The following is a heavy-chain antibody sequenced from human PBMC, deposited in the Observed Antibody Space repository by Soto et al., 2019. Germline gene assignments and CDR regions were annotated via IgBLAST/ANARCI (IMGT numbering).Heavy chain of an antibody. CDR1: GGTFSSYA. J-gene: IGHJ6*02. Sequence: SVKISCKASGGTFSSYAISWVRQAPGQVLEWMGGIIPIFGTANYAQKFQGRVAITADESTSTAYMELSSLRSEDTAVYYCALRNYDECMDVWGQGTTVTVSS. CDR2: IIPIFGTA. CDR3: ALRNYDECMDV. D-gene: IGHD1-7*01. V-gene: IGHV1-69*13.